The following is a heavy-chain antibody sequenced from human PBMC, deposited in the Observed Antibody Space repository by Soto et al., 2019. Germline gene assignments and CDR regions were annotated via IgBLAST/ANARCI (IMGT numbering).Heavy chain of an antibody. CDR3: ARESEDLTSNFDY. Sequence: GGSLRLSCAASGFTFTRHSMNRVRQAPGKGLEWVSSISSTTNYIYYGDSMKGRFTISRDNAKNSLYLEMNSLRAEDTAVYYCARESEDLTSNFDYWGQGTLVTVSS. CDR2: ISSTTNYI. J-gene: IGHJ4*02. CDR1: GFTFTRHS. V-gene: IGHV3-21*06.